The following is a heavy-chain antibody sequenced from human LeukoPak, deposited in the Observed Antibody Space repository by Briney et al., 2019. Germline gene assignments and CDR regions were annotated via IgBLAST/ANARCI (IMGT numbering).Heavy chain of an antibody. Sequence: SETLSLTCTVSGGSISSGGYYWSWIRQHPGKGLEWIVYIYYSGSTYYNPSLKIRLTISVDTSKNHFSLKLSSVPAADTAVYYCAKGNYDFWSGYYTNNWFDPWGQGTLVTVSS. D-gene: IGHD3-3*01. CDR1: GGSISSGGYY. CDR2: IYYSGST. CDR3: AKGNYDFWSGYYTNNWFDP. J-gene: IGHJ5*02. V-gene: IGHV4-31*03.